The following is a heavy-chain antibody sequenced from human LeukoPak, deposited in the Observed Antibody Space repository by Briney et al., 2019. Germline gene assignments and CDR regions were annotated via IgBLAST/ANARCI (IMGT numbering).Heavy chain of an antibody. CDR1: GFTFSSYW. J-gene: IGHJ6*03. CDR3: AKDSVVVPAATRNIYYMDV. CDR2: IKQDGSEK. V-gene: IGHV3-7*01. D-gene: IGHD2-2*01. Sequence: GGSLRLSCAASGFTFSSYWMSRVRQAPGKGLEWVANIKQDGSEKYYVDSVKGRFTISRDNAKNSLYLQMNSLRAEDTAVYYCAKDSVVVPAATRNIYYMDVWGKGTTVTVSS.